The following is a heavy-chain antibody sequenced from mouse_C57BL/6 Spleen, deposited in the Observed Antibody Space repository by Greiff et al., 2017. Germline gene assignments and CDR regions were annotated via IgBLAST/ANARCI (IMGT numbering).Heavy chain of an antibody. CDR3: ARSDYGSSYGYFDV. CDR1: GYTFTSYG. J-gene: IGHJ1*03. Sequence: VQLQQSGAELARPGASVKLSCKASGYTFTSYGISWVKQRTGQGLEWIGEIYPRSGNTYYNEKFKGKATLTADKSSSTAYMELRSLTSEDSAVYFWARSDYGSSYGYFDVWGTGTTVTVSS. CDR2: IYPRSGNT. V-gene: IGHV1-81*01. D-gene: IGHD1-1*01.